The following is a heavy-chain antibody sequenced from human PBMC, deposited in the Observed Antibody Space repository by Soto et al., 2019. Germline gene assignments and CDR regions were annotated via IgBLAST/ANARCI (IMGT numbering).Heavy chain of an antibody. V-gene: IGHV4-34*01. CDR1: GGSFSGYY. J-gene: IGHJ4*02. D-gene: IGHD2-8*02. CDR3: ARDKITGLLDY. CDR2: INHSGST. Sequence: QVQLQQWGAGLLKPSETLSLTCAVYGGSFSGYYWTWIRQPPGTGLEWIGEINHSGSTNYNPSLQXRXTXAXXTSKNQFSLKLTSVTAADPAVYYCARDKITGLLDYWGQGTLVTVSS.